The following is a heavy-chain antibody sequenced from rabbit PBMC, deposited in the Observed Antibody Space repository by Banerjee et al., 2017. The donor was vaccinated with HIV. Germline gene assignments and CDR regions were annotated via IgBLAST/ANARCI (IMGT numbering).Heavy chain of an antibody. Sequence: QEQLEESGGGLVQPEGSLTLTCNVSGFDFSFNAMCWVRQAPGKGLEWIACIFGGGSASTWYASWAKGRFTISKTSSTTVTLQMTSLTAADTATYFCARDISGWAIVFGLWGQGTLVTVS. CDR2: IFGGGSAST. D-gene: IGHD4-1*01. CDR3: ARDISGWAIVFGL. J-gene: IGHJ4*01. CDR1: GFDFSFNA. V-gene: IGHV1S45*01.